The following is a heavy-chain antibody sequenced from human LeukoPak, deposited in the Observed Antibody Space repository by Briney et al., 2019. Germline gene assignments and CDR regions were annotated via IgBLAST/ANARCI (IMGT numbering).Heavy chain of an antibody. CDR2: INPNSGGT. D-gene: IGHD1-26*01. J-gene: IGHJ5*02. V-gene: IGHV1-2*02. CDR1: GYTFTGYY. CDR3: ARESWEIQTRDNCCDP. Sequence: ASVKVSCKASGYTFTGYYMHWVRQAPGQGLEWMGWINPNSGGTNYAQKFQGRVTMTRDTSISTAYMELSRLRSDDTAVYYCARESWEIQTRDNCCDPWGQGTLVNVSS.